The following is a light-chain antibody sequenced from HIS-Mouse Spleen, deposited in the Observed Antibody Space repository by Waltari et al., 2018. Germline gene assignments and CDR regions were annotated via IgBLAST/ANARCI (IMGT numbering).Light chain of an antibody. Sequence: SYELTQPPSVSVSPGQTARITCSGDALPKKYAYWYQQKPGQAPVLVIYEHSKRPSGIPERFSGSSSGTMATWTISGAQVEDEADYYCYSTDSSGNHRVFGGGTKLTVL. CDR2: EHS. CDR3: YSTDSSGNHRV. CDR1: ALPKKY. V-gene: IGLV3-10*01. J-gene: IGLJ2*01.